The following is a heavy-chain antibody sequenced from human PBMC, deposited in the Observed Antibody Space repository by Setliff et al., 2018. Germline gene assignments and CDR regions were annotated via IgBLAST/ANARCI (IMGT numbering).Heavy chain of an antibody. CDR2: IYHSGSA. D-gene: IGHD5-18*01. Sequence: SETLSLTCAVSGYSISSDHYWGWIRQPPGKGLEWIGSIYHSGSAYYNPSLKSRVTISVDTSKNQFSLKLSSVTAADRAVYYCARDGGNGYGVDAYAGGGFDIWGQGTMVTV. V-gene: IGHV4-38-2*02. CDR3: ARDGGNGYGVDAYAGGGFDI. CDR1: GYSISSDHY. J-gene: IGHJ3*02.